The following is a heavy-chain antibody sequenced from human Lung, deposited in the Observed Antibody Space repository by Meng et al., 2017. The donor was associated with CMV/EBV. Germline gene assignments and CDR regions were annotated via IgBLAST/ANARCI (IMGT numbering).Heavy chain of an antibody. CDR2: IYPGDSDT. V-gene: IGHV5-51*01. Sequence: EGSGYTFTTYWIGWGSQMPGKGLEWMGIIYPGDSDTRYSPSFQGQVTISADKSISTAYLQWSSLKASDTAMYYCARSTAVAGPRGFFDYWGQGTLVTV. CDR1: GYTFTTYW. D-gene: IGHD6-19*01. CDR3: ARSTAVAGPRGFFDY. J-gene: IGHJ4*02.